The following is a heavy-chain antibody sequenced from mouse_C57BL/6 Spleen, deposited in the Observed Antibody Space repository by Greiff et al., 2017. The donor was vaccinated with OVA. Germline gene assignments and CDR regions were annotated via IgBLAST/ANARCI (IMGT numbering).Heavy chain of an antibody. D-gene: IGHD1-1*01. V-gene: IGHV1-64*01. J-gene: IGHJ1*03. Sequence: VQLQQPGAELVKPGASVKLSCKASGYTFTSYWMHWVKQRPGQGLEWIGMIHPNSGSTNYNEKFKSKATLTVDKSSSTAYMQLSSLTSEDSAVYYCRTHYYGSSYRYFDVWGTGTTVTVSS. CDR1: GYTFTSYW. CDR3: RTHYYGSSYRYFDV. CDR2: IHPNSGST.